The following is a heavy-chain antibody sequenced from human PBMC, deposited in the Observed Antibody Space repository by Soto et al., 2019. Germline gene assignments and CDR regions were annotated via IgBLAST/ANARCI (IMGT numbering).Heavy chain of an antibody. D-gene: IGHD6-25*01. J-gene: IGHJ5*02. Sequence: ASVKVSCKTSGYTFRSYAMHWVRQAPGHSLEWMGWINSGTGQRKYSEKMQGRVSLTTDTSAHTAYMELTRLTSADTAVYYCARPDGYHFDTWFDPWGEGTLVTVAS. V-gene: IGHV1-3*04. CDR3: ARPDGYHFDTWFDP. CDR2: INSGTGQR. CDR1: GYTFRSYA.